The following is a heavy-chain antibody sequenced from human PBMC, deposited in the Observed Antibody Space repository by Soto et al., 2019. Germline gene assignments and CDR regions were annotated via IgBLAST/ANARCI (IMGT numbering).Heavy chain of an antibody. Sequence: SETLSLTCTASGGSISSSSYYWGWIRQPPGKGMEWIGSIYYSGNNYYNPHLKSRITISVDTSKNQFYLKLSTVTAADKDVYNCACQGGWDPKEWLGDFDYWGQGTLVTVSS. CDR1: GGSISSSSYY. CDR2: IYYSGNN. CDR3: ACQGGWDPKEWLGDFDY. V-gene: IGHV4-39*01. D-gene: IGHD6-19*01. J-gene: IGHJ4*02.